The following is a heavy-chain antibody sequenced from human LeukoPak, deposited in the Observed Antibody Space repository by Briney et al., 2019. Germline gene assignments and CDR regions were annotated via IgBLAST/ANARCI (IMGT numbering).Heavy chain of an antibody. CDR1: GLTFSSYS. D-gene: IGHD6-19*01. V-gene: IGHV3-48*01. Sequence: GGSLRLSCAASGLTFSSYSMNWVRQAPGKGLEWVSYIGSSDSTIYYADSVKGRFTISRDNAKNSLYLQMNSLRAEDTAVYYCARAVAGLRHFDYWGQGTLVTVSS. CDR2: IGSSDSTI. J-gene: IGHJ4*02. CDR3: ARAVAGLRHFDY.